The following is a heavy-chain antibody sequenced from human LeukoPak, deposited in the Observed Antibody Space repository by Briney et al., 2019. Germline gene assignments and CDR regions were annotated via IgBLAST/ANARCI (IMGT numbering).Heavy chain of an antibody. CDR3: ARDEHLRVGGDGHYYGMDV. CDR2: ILSSGHTI. V-gene: IGHV3-48*03. D-gene: IGHD2-21*02. J-gene: IGHJ6*02. CDR1: GFRFINFE. Sequence: GGSLRLSCEGSGFRFINFEMNWVRQAPGKGLEWVSFILSSGHTIYYADSVKGRFTISRDNARNSLYLQMNSLRAEDTAVYYCARDEHLRVGGDGHYYGMDVWGQGTTVTVSS.